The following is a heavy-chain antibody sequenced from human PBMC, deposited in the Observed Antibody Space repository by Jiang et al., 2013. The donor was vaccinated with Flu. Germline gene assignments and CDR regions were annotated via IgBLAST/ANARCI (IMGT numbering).Heavy chain of an antibody. CDR2: TYYRSKWYN. CDR3: ARVRGGLLYSSGWYRGWFDP. Sequence: SQTLSLTCAISGDSVSSNSAAWNWIRQSPSRGLEWLGRTYYRSKWYNDYAVSVKSRITINPDTSKNQFSLQLNSVTPEDTAVYYCARVRGGLLYSSGWYRGWFDPWGQGTLVTVSS. J-gene: IGHJ5*02. D-gene: IGHD6-19*01. CDR1: GDSVSSNSAA. V-gene: IGHV6-1*01.